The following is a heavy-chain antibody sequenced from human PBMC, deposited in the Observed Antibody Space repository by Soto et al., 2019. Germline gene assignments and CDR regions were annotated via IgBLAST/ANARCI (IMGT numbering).Heavy chain of an antibody. CDR2: IDPSDSYT. D-gene: IGHD3-10*01. V-gene: IGHV5-10-1*01. Sequence: PKISCKGSGYSFTSYWISWVRQMPGKGLEWMGRIDPSDSYTNYSPSFQGHVTISADKSISTAYLQWSSLKASDTAMYYCARHGSGKTYYYYGMDVWGQGTTVTVSS. J-gene: IGHJ6*02. CDR3: ARHGSGKTYYYYGMDV. CDR1: GYSFTSYW.